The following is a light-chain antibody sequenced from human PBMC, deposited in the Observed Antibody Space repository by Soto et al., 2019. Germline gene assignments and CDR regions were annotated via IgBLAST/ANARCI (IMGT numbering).Light chain of an antibody. CDR1: SSKMGNNE. CDR2: RKN. V-gene: IGLV1-47*01. Sequence: QSVLTQPPSASASPGQWVTIVCSATSSKMGNNEVFSYKQFPGMAPNLLIYRKNLRPSGVPGRFSGSSSGTSASLAIAGLRSEDESDYYCASWGDSLHGPVFGGGTKVTV. J-gene: IGLJ3*02. CDR3: ASWGDSLHGPV.